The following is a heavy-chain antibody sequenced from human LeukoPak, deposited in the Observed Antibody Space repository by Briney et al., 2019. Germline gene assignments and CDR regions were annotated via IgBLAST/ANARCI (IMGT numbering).Heavy chain of an antibody. CDR2: VYYSGST. J-gene: IGHJ5*02. Sequence: SETLSLTCNVSGDSITSGAFYWAWIRQSPVKGLEWIGNVYYSGSTQYNPSLRGRVSISMDKTKNQFSLNLNSVSVTDTAIYYCARRDYAAWFDPWGQGTLVTVSS. CDR1: GDSITSGAFY. V-gene: IGHV4-39*01. CDR3: ARRDYAAWFDP. D-gene: IGHD4/OR15-4a*01.